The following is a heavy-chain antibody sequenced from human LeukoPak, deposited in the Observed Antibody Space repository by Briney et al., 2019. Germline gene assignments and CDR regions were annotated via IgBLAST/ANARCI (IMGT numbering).Heavy chain of an antibody. CDR1: GFPFSTYT. Sequence: GGSLRLSCAASGFPFSTYTMNWVRQTPGKGLEWVSYISTSSTTIYYADSVKGRFTISRDNARNSLYLQMNSLRAEDTAVYYCARGPYTNGHYFDYWGQGTLATVSS. J-gene: IGHJ4*02. CDR3: ARGPYTNGHYFDY. V-gene: IGHV3-48*04. CDR2: ISTSSTTI. D-gene: IGHD6-19*01.